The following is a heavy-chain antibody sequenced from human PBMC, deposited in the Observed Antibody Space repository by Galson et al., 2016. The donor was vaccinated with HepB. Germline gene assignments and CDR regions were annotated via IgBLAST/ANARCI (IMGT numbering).Heavy chain of an antibody. V-gene: IGHV3-30*18. D-gene: IGHD1-26*01. CDR1: RFTFSSYG. Sequence: SLRLSCAASRFTFSSYGMSWVRQAPGKGLEWVAVVSFDGLKTLYVGSVSGRLTISRDNSKNTAYLQMNYLRPDDTAVYYCVKDLGVGTTTTDAFDIWGQGTMVAVSS. J-gene: IGHJ3*02. CDR3: VKDLGVGTTTTDAFDI. CDR2: VSFDGLKT.